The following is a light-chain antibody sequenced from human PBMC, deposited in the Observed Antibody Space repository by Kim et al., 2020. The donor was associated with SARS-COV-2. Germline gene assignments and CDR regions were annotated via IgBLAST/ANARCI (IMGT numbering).Light chain of an antibody. J-gene: IGLJ2*01. Sequence: SYELTQPPSVSVAPGKTARITCGGNNIGSKSVHWYQQKPGQAPVLVIYYDSDRPSGIPERFSGSNSGNTATLTISRVEAGDEADYYCQAWDSGVV. V-gene: IGLV3-21*04. CDR1: NIGSKS. CDR2: YDS. CDR3: QAWDSGVV.